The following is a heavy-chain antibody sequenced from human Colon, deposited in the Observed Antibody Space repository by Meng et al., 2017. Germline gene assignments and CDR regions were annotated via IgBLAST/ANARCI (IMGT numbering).Heavy chain of an antibody. Sequence: QVQLQESGPGLVRPSETLSIICSVSGGSVSSAGYQWSWSRQPPGKGLEWIGYASTNYNPSLKSRVTISVDTSKNQFSLRLTSVTAADTAVYYCARDHMGSLDYWGQGILVTVSS. CDR1: GGSVSSAGYQ. CDR3: ARDHMGSLDY. J-gene: IGHJ4*02. CDR2: AST. V-gene: IGHV4-61*08. D-gene: IGHD1-26*01.